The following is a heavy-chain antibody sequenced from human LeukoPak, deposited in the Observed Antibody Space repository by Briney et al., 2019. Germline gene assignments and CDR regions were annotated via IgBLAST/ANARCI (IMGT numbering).Heavy chain of an antibody. D-gene: IGHD6-19*01. V-gene: IGHV4-59*01. CDR3: ARLGGSGWYDGNFNWFDP. CDR2: IYYSGST. Sequence: SETLSLTCTVSGGSISSYYWSWIRQPPGKGLEWIGYIYYSGSTNYNPSLKSRVTISVDTSKNQFSLKLSSVTAADTAVYYCARLGGSGWYDGNFNWFDPWGQGTLVTVSS. J-gene: IGHJ5*02. CDR1: GGSISSYY.